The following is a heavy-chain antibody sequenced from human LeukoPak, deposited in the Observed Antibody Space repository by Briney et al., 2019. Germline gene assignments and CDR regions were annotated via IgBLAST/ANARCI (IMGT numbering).Heavy chain of an antibody. CDR2: ISSSGSTI. V-gene: IGHV3-48*03. Sequence: GGSLRLSCAASGFTFSGYEMNWVRQAPGKGLEWVSYISSSGSTIYYADSVKGRFTISRDNAKNSLYLQMNSLRAEDTAVYYCAKGRGWEASYYYYYMDVWGKGTTVTISS. D-gene: IGHD1-26*01. J-gene: IGHJ6*03. CDR1: GFTFSGYE. CDR3: AKGRGWEASYYYYYMDV.